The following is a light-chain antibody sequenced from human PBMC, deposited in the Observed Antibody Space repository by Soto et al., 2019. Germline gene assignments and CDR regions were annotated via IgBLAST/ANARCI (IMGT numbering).Light chain of an antibody. V-gene: IGLV2-23*02. CDR2: EVT. CDR3: CSHAGTSTYYV. J-gene: IGLJ1*01. Sequence: QSVLTQPASVSGSPGQSITISCTGTSSDVGSYNLVSWYQQHPGKAPKLMISEVTKRPSGVSNRFSGSKSGNTASLTISGLQAEDETDYYCCSHAGTSTYYVFGTGTKVTVL. CDR1: SSDVGSYNL.